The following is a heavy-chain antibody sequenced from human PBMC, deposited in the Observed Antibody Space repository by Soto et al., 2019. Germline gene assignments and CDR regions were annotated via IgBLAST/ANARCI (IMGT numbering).Heavy chain of an antibody. J-gene: IGHJ6*02. CDR2: IWYDGSNK. Sequence: GGSLRLCCAASGFTFSSYGMHWVRQAPGKGLEWVAVIWYDGSNKYYADSVKGRFTISRDNSKNTLYLQMNSLRAEDTAVYYCARDWNCRTPMAVWGQGTTVTVSS. CDR3: ARDWNCRTPMAV. CDR1: GFTFSSYG. D-gene: IGHD1-1*01. V-gene: IGHV3-33*01.